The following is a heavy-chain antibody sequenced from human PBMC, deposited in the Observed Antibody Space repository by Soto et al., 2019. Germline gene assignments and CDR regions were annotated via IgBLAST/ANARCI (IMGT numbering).Heavy chain of an antibody. CDR3: ASQFSLEQRPQENRDAFDI. Sequence: ASVKVSCKAFGYPFTGYYLHWMRQAPGQGLEWMGWISPNSGGSKYAQKFQGRVTMTRDTSIRTAYMELRSLRSDDTAVYYCASQFSLEQRPQENRDAFDIWGQGTMVTVS. V-gene: IGHV1-2*02. J-gene: IGHJ3*02. D-gene: IGHD1-1*01. CDR2: ISPNSGGS. CDR1: GYPFTGYY.